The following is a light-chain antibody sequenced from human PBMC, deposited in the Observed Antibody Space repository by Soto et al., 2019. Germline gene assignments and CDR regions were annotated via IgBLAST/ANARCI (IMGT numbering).Light chain of an antibody. V-gene: IGKV3-15*01. CDR2: SAS. CDR3: QQYNKWHQCT. Sequence: EVVMTQSPATLSVSPGERATLSCRASQSIRTDLAWYQQKPGQAPSLLIFSASTRATGVPARFSGSGSGTEFTLTISSLQSEDFAVYYCQQYNKWHQCTFGQCTKVDI. J-gene: IGKJ1*01. CDR1: QSIRTD.